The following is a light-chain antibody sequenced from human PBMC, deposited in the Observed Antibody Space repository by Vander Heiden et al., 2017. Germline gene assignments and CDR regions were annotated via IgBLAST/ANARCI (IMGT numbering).Light chain of an antibody. Sequence: QSALTQPPCASGSPGQSVTISCTGTSSDVGAYNYVSWYQQHPGKAPTLIIYDVTKRPSGVPDRFSGSKSGNTAFLTVSGLQAEDEADYYCSSHAGSSAVFGGGTTVTVL. CDR3: SSHAGSSAV. J-gene: IGLJ3*02. V-gene: IGLV2-8*01. CDR1: SSDVGAYNY. CDR2: DVT.